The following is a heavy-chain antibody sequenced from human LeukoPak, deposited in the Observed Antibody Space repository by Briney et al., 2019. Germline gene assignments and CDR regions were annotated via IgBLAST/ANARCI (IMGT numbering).Heavy chain of an antibody. CDR1: GYTLTELS. CDR3: APYYYGSGSYFFDY. J-gene: IGHJ4*02. Sequence: GASVKVSCKVSGYTLTELSMHWVRQAPGEGLEWMGGFDPEDGETIYAQKFQGRVTMTEDTSTDTAYMELSSLRSEDTAVYYCAPYYYGSGSYFFDYWGQGTLVTVSS. CDR2: FDPEDGET. D-gene: IGHD3-10*01. V-gene: IGHV1-24*01.